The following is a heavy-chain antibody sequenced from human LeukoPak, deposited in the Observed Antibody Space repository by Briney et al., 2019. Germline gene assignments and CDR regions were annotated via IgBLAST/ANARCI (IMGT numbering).Heavy chain of an antibody. V-gene: IGHV3-21*01. J-gene: IGHJ4*02. Sequence: PGGSLRLSCAASGFTFSSYSMNWVRQAPGKGLEWVSSISSSSSYIYYADSVKGRFTISRDNAKNSLYLQMNSLRAEDTAVYYCARETTGSYDYVWGSYRFFNYWDQGTLVTVSS. CDR3: ARETTGSYDYVWGSYRFFNY. CDR2: ISSSSSYI. CDR1: GFTFSSYS. D-gene: IGHD3-16*02.